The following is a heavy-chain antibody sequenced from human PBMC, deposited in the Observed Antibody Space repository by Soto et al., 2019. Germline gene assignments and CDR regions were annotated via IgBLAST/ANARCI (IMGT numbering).Heavy chain of an antibody. V-gene: IGHV4-39*01. CDR2: IYYRGNA. J-gene: IGHJ4*02. CDR3: ARLEGLATISYFLAF. D-gene: IGHD3-16*02. Sequence: PSETLSLTCSVSDNSINSDKNYWGWIRQPPGKGLEWIGSIYYRGNAYYNPSLQTRVTISLDKSKSQFSLKLNSVTAADSAVYFCARLEGLATISYFLAFWGPGALVTVSS. CDR1: DNSINSDKNY.